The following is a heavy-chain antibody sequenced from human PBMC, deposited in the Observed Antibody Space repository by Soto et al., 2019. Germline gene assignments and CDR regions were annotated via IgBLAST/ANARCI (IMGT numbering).Heavy chain of an antibody. J-gene: IGHJ4*02. D-gene: IGHD6-13*01. CDR1: GGSISSGGYY. V-gene: IGHV4-31*03. Sequence: QVQLQESGPGLVKPSQTLSLTCTVSGGSISSGGYYWSWIRQHPGKGLEWIGYIYYSGSTYYNPSLKSRVTISVDTSKNQFSLKLSSVTAADTAVYYCASHSLAAAGNSLAKYYFDYWGQGTLVTVSS. CDR3: ASHSLAAAGNSLAKYYFDY. CDR2: IYYSGST.